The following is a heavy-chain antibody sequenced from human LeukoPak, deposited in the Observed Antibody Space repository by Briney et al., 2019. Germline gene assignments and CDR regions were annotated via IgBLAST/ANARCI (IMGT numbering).Heavy chain of an antibody. CDR3: ARVRGYDILTGYYSQYFDY. D-gene: IGHD3-9*01. CDR2: IKQDGSEK. CDR1: GFTFSSYW. V-gene: IGHV3-7*01. Sequence: GGSLRLSCAASGFTFSSYWMSWVRQAPGKGLEWVANIKQDGSEKYYVDSVKGRFTISRDNAKNSLYLQMNSLRAEDTAVYYCARVRGYDILTGYYSQYFDYWGQGTLVTVSS. J-gene: IGHJ4*02.